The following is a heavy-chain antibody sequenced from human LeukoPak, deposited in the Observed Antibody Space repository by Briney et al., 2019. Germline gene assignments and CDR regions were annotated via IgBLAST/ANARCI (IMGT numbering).Heavy chain of an antibody. D-gene: IGHD3-10*01. CDR1: GGSISSSSYY. V-gene: IGHV4-39*01. J-gene: IGHJ4*02. Sequence: PSETLSLTCTVSGGSISSSSYYWGWIRQPPGKGLEWIGSIYYSGNTYNNPSLKSRVTISVDTSKNQFSLKLNSVTAADTAVYYCASYYYGSGSYYSDYWGQGILVTVSS. CDR3: ASYYYGSGSYYSDY. CDR2: IYYSGNT.